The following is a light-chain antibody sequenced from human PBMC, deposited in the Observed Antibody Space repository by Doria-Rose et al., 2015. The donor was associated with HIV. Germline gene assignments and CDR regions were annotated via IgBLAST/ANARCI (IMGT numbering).Light chain of an antibody. CDR2: DGS. V-gene: IGKV3-20*01. CDR3: HQYGTSWT. Sequence: TQSPGTLSLSPGERATLSCRASQSFSSTYLAWYQQKPVQAPSLLIYDGSTRATGIPDRFSASGSGTDFTLTINRLEPEEFALYYCHQYGTSWTFGQGTKVEI. CDR1: QSFSSTY. J-gene: IGKJ1*01.